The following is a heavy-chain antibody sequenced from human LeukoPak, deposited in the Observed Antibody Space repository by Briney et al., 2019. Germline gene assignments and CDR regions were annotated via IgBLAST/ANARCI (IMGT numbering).Heavy chain of an antibody. Sequence: GGSLRLSCAASEFTFSSYSMNGVRQAPGKGREGVSSISSSSSYIYYADSVKSRFTISRDNSKNTLYLQMNSLRAEDTAVYYCAKSSGYYTGMMYYWGQGTLVTVSS. V-gene: IGHV3-21*01. CDR1: EFTFSSYS. D-gene: IGHD3-3*01. CDR2: ISSSSSYI. J-gene: IGHJ4*02. CDR3: AKSSGYYTGMMYY.